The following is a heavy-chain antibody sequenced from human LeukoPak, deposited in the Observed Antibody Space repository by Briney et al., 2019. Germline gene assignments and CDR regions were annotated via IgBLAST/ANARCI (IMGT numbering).Heavy chain of an antibody. D-gene: IGHD2-15*01. J-gene: IGHJ4*02. CDR3: AKSRRAYCSGGSCFGLWDY. V-gene: IGHV3-74*01. CDR1: GFTFSTYW. CDR2: INSDESST. Sequence: GGSLRLSPAASGFTFSTYWMHSVRQAPGKGLVWVSRINSDESSTTYADSVKGRFTISRDNAKNTLYLQMNSLRAEDTAVYYCAKSRRAYCSGGSCFGLWDYWGQGTLVTVSS.